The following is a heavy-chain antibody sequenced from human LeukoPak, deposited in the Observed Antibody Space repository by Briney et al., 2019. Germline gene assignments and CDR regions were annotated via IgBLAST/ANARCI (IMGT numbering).Heavy chain of an antibody. CDR1: GGSISSSSYY. Sequence: SETLSLTCTVSGGSISSSSYYWGWIRQPPGKGLEWIGSIYYSGSTYYNQSLKSRVTISVDTSKNQFSLKLSSVTAADTAVYYCATSRGGSSGWNYWGQGTLVTVSS. CDR2: IYYSGST. J-gene: IGHJ4*02. V-gene: IGHV4-39*01. CDR3: ATSRGGSSGWNY. D-gene: IGHD6-19*01.